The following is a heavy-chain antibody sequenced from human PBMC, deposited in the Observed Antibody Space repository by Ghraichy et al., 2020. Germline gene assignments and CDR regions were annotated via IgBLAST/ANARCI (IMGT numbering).Heavy chain of an antibody. Sequence: SETLSLTCAVSGYSISSGYYWGWIRQPPGKGLEWIGSIYHSGIAYYNPSLKSRVTISVDTSKNQFSLKLSSVTAADTAVYYCASLRRARSSYNWFDPWGQRPLV. D-gene: IGHD6-6*01. CDR1: GYSISSGYY. V-gene: IGHV4-38-2*01. CDR3: ASLRRARSSYNWFDP. CDR2: IYHSGIA. J-gene: IGHJ5*02.